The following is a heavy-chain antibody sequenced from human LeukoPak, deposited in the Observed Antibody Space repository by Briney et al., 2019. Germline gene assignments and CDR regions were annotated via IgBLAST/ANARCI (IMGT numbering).Heavy chain of an antibody. D-gene: IGHD6-19*01. J-gene: IGHJ4*02. CDR1: GFTFSSYG. CDR3: ARASDSGWSYFDY. CDR2: IWYDGSNK. V-gene: IGHV3-33*01. Sequence: GRSLRLPCAASGFTFSSYGMHWVRQAPGKGLEWVAVIWYDGSNKYYADSVKGRFTISRDNSKNTVYLQMNSLRAEDTAVYYCARASDSGWSYFDYWGQGTLVTVSS.